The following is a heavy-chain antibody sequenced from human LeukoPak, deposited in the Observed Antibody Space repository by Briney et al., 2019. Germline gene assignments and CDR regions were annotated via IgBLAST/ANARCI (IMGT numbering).Heavy chain of an antibody. CDR1: GFTFRSYW. V-gene: IGHV3-7*01. Sequence: GGSLRLSCAASGFTFRSYWMSWVRQAPGKGLEWVANIQSDGSEKNYIDSVQGRFTTSRDNAKTSLYLQMNSLTAEDTAVYYCARDSTVATYYGVDVWGQGTTVTVSS. CDR2: IQSDGSEK. CDR3: ARDSTVATYYGVDV. J-gene: IGHJ6*02. D-gene: IGHD6-19*01.